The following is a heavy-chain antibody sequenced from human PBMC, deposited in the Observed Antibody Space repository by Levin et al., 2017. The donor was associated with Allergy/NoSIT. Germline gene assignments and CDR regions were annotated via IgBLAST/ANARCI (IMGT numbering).Heavy chain of an antibody. J-gene: IGHJ4*02. V-gene: IGHV3-7*04. D-gene: IGHD6-13*01. CDR3: ARAWSYSSSWFDY. CDR2: IKQDGSEK. CDR1: GFTFRSYW. Sequence: GGSLRLSCAASGFTFRSYWMSWVRQAPGKGLEWVANIKQDGSEKYYVDSVKGRFTISRDNAKNSLYLQMNSLRAEDTAVYYCARAWSYSSSWFDYWGQGTLVTVSS.